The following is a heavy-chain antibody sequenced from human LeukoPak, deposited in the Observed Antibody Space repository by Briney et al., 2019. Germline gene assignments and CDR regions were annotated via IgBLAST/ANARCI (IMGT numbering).Heavy chain of an antibody. Sequence: GGSLRPSCAASGFTVSSNYMSWVRQAPGKGLEWVSVIYSGGSTYYADSVKGRFTISRDNSKNTQYLQMNSLRAEDTAVYYCAREGRGGYSYGDYYYYYYGMDVWGQGTTVTVSS. CDR2: IYSGGST. D-gene: IGHD5-18*01. CDR1: GFTVSSNY. J-gene: IGHJ6*02. CDR3: AREGRGGYSYGDYYYYYYGMDV. V-gene: IGHV3-53*01.